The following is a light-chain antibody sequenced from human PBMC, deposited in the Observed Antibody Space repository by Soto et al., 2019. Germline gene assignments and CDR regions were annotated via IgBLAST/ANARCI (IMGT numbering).Light chain of an antibody. J-gene: IGKJ1*01. CDR1: QSISSY. CDR3: QQSYSTTWR. CDR2: AAS. V-gene: IGKV1-39*01. Sequence: DIQMTQSPASLSASVGDRVTITCRASQSISSYLNWYQQKPGKAPKLLIYAASSLQSGVPSRFSGSGSETDFTLTISSLQPEDFATYSCQQSYSTTWRFGQGTKVDI.